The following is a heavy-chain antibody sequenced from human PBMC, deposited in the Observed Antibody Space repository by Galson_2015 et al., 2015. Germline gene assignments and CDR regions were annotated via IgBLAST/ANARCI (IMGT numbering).Heavy chain of an antibody. CDR3: ARALRAGAARPGPFDS. CDR2: TSSGGGGS. CDR1: GFTFQNFA. Sequence: SLRLSCAISGFTFQNFAMTWVRQSPGKGLEWVAITSSGGGGSYYADSVKGRFHIFRDHSRNALYLQVNSLRGEDSAVYYCARALRAGAARPGPFDSWGQGTLVTVSS. J-gene: IGHJ4*02. V-gene: IGHV3-23*01. D-gene: IGHD6-6*01.